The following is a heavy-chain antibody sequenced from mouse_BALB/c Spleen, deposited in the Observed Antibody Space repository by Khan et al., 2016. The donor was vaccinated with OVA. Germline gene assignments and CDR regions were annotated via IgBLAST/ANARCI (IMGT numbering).Heavy chain of an antibody. V-gene: IGHV2-2*02. J-gene: IGHJ3*01. CDR2: IWRGGST. Sequence: QVQLKQSGPGLVQPSQSLSITCTVSGFSLTSYGIHWVRQSPGKGLEWLGVIWRGGSTAYNVVFISRLNIIKDNSKSRVFFKMNSMQANDTAIYYCARNYDYEEGLAYWGQGTLVTVSA. CDR3: ARNYDYEEGLAY. D-gene: IGHD2-4*01. CDR1: GFSLTSYG.